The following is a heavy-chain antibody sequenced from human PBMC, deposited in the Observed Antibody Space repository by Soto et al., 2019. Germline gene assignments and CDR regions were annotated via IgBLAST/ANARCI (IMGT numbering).Heavy chain of an antibody. D-gene: IGHD2-2*02. V-gene: IGHV4-31*03. CDR2: IYYSGST. Sequence: SETLSLTCTVSGGSISSGGYYWSWIRQHPGKGLEWIGYIYYSGSTYYNPSLKSRVTISVDTSKNQFSLKLSSVTAADTAVYYCARGGYCSSTSCYTFDYWGQGTLVTVS. CDR3: ARGGYCSSTSCYTFDY. J-gene: IGHJ4*02. CDR1: GGSISSGGYY.